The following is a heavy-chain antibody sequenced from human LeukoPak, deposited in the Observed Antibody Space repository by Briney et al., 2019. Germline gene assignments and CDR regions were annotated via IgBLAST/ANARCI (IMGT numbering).Heavy chain of an antibody. V-gene: IGHV4-30-2*01. Sequence: SQTLSLTCAVSGGSISSGGYSWSWIRQPPGKGLEWIGYIYHSGSTYYNPSLKSRVTISVDRSKNQFSLKLSSVTAADTAVYYCARGTLLWFGETSTFDYWGQGTLVTVSS. CDR3: ARGTLLWFGETSTFDY. CDR2: IYHSGST. CDR1: GGSISSGGYS. D-gene: IGHD3-10*01. J-gene: IGHJ4*02.